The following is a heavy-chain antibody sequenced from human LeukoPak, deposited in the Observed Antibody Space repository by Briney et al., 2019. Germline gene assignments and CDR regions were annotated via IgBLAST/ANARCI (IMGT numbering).Heavy chain of an antibody. J-gene: IGHJ6*03. Sequence: SVKVSCQCSGYTFTRYDINWVRQATGQGLAWVGWMNPNSGNTGYAHKFQGRVTIIRSTSISTDHMELCSLRSQDTAVCYCARSLERRSYYYYMDAWGKGTTVTVSS. V-gene: IGHV1-8*03. D-gene: IGHD1-1*01. CDR1: GYTFTRYD. CDR2: MNPNSGNT. CDR3: ARSLERRSYYYYMDA.